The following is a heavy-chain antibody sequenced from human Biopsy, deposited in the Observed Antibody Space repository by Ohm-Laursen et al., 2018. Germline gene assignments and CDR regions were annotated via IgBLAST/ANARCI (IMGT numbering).Heavy chain of an antibody. CDR1: GESFNGYY. Sequence: SETLSLTCGVYGESFNGYYWSWIRQPPGKGLEWVGEFSHTGTTIYNPSLKSRLTISVDKSKNHFSLRLTSATAADTATYFCARGPYGDNAGAFDVWGQGTVVTVSS. CDR2: FSHTGTT. CDR3: ARGPYGDNAGAFDV. J-gene: IGHJ3*01. D-gene: IGHD4/OR15-4a*01. V-gene: IGHV4-34*01.